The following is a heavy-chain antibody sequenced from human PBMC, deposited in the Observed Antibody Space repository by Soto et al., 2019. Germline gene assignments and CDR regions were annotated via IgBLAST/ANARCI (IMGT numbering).Heavy chain of an antibody. CDR2: ISGSGGST. J-gene: IGHJ2*01. V-gene: IGHV3-23*01. CDR3: ASFFFQAEDGIRALCTVSAFLLNRSSDL. Sequence: PGKGLEWVSAISGSGGSTYYADSVKGRFTISRDYSKNTLYLQVNSLRAEDTAVYYCASFFFQAEDGIRALCTVSAFLLNRSSDL. D-gene: IGHD1-26*01.